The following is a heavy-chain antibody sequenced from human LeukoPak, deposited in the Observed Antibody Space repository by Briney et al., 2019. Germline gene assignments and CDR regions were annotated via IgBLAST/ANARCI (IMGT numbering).Heavy chain of an antibody. CDR2: INPNSGGT. CDR3: ARWFTITSGDYDILPGSYHRGMDV. D-gene: IGHD3-9*01. Sequence: ASVKLSCKASGYAFTSYNMHWVRQPPGQGLEWMGWINPNSGGTNNAHKFQGRVTITRDTSISTAYMELSRLKSDDTAVYYCARWFTITSGDYDILPGSYHRGMDVWGQGTTVTVSS. V-gene: IGHV1-2*02. CDR1: GYAFTSYN. J-gene: IGHJ6*02.